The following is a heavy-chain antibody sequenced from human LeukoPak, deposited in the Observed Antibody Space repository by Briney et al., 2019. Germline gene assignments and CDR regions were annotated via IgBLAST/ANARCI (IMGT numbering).Heavy chain of an antibody. CDR1: GFTFSDFA. J-gene: IGHJ4*02. V-gene: IGHV3-23*01. D-gene: IGHD6-13*01. Sequence: GGSLRLSCTATGFTFSDFAMAWVRQTPGQGLEWVSTISGSGGTIDQADSVKGRFSISRDNSKSTLYLQMNSLRAEDTAVYYCAKDAGPQQIVFFDSWGQRTLVTVSS. CDR2: ISGSGGTI. CDR3: AKDAGPQQIVFFDS.